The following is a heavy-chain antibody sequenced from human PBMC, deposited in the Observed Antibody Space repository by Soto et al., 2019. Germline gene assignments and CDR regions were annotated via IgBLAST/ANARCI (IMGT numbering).Heavy chain of an antibody. D-gene: IGHD3-9*01. J-gene: IGHJ5*02. CDR1: GFSLSTSGVG. CDR2: IYWDDDK. V-gene: IGHV2-5*02. CDR3: AGTLTGYYMCVGGKFNWFGP. Sequence: QITLKESGPTLVKPTQTLTLTCTFSGFSLSTSGVGVGWIRQPPGKALEWLALIYWDDDKRYSPSLKSRLTITTDTSXXQXVPXMTNMDPVDTTTYYCAGTLTGYYMCVGGKFNWFGPWGQGTLVTVSS.